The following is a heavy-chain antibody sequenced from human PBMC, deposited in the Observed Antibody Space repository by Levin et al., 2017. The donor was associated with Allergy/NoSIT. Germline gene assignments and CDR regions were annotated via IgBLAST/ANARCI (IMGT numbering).Heavy chain of an antibody. CDR2: IGGSGVWT. D-gene: IGHD1-14*01. CDR3: AYRTGFDY. Sequence: GGSLRLSCAASGFTFSTHDMSWVRQAPGKGLEWVSTIGGSGVWTSYADSVKGRFTVSRDNSRSTMYLQMNSLRAEDRAVYYCAYRTGFDYWGQGTLVTVSS. J-gene: IGHJ4*02. V-gene: IGHV3-23*01. CDR1: GFTFSTHD.